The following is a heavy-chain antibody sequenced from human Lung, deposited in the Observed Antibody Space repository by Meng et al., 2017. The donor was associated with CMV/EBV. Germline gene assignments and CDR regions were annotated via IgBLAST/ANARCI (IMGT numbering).Heavy chain of an antibody. CDR3: ARGHTNSGSFVCYYALDV. D-gene: IGHD1-26*01. CDR2: IHYSGSS. CDR1: GASISSYY. J-gene: IGHJ6*02. V-gene: IGHV4-59*01. Sequence: SETLSLTCTVSGASISSYYWSWIRQPPGRGLEWIGNIHYSGSSNYNPSLKGRVTMSVATSEDQFSLRLNSVTAADTAVYYCARGHTNSGSFVCYYALDVWGQGATVTVSS.